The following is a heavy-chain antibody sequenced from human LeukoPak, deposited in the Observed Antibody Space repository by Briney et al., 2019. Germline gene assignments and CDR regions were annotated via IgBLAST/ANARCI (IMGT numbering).Heavy chain of an antibody. D-gene: IGHD1-1*01. Sequence: GGSLRLSCAASGFTFSSYGMHWVRQAPGKGLEWVAVTSYDGSNKYYADSVKGRFTISRDNSKNTLYLQMNSLRAEDTAVYYCAKDRQTGTMEFDPWGQGTLVAVSS. CDR2: TSYDGSNK. J-gene: IGHJ5*02. CDR1: GFTFSSYG. V-gene: IGHV3-30*18. CDR3: AKDRQTGTMEFDP.